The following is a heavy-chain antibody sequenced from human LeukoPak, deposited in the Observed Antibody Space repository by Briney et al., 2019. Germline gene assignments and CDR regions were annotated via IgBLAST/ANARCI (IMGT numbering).Heavy chain of an antibody. CDR3: ASGPYSSSYFAS. CDR1: GFTFTNFA. V-gene: IGHV3-23*01. Sequence: GGSLRLSCAASGFTFTNFAMKWVRQAPGKGLEWVADISGGGEHTFYADSVKGRFTISRDNSKDTLHLQMSILRPEDTALYYCASGPYSSSYFASWGQGTMVTVSS. CDR2: ISGGGEHT. J-gene: IGHJ4*02. D-gene: IGHD6-13*01.